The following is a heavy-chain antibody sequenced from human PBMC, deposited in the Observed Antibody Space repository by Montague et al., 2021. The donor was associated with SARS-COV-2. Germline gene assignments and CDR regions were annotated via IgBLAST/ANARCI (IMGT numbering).Heavy chain of an antibody. D-gene: IGHD3-10*01. CDR2: VHYSGRP. V-gene: IGHV4-39*07. Sequence: SGTLSLTCTVSGDSISSSSYNWGWIRQPPGKGLEWIGSVHYSGRPYYNPSLKSRVTIYVDTSKNQLSLKLTSVTAADTAVYYCAGGYGSGSYSSWGQGTLVTVSA. J-gene: IGHJ4*02. CDR1: GDSISSSSYN. CDR3: AGGYGSGSYSS.